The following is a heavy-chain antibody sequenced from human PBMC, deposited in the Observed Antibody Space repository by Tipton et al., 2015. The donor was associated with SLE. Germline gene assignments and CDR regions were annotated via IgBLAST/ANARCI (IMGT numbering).Heavy chain of an antibody. Sequence: RVTISVDTSKKQFSLRLSSVTAADTAVYYCARDGGTARYGMDVWGQGTTVTVSS. J-gene: IGHJ6*02. D-gene: IGHD6-6*01. V-gene: IGHV4-34*01. CDR3: ARDGGTARYGMDV.